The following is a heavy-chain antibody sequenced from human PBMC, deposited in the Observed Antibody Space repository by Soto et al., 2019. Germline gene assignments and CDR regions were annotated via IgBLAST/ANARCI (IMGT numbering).Heavy chain of an antibody. D-gene: IGHD2-8*01. CDR1: GASISSSDYY. Sequence: QVQLQESGPGLVKPSQTLSLTCTVSGASISSSDYYWSWIRQPPGKGLEWIGYSHYSGSTFYNPSLKSRVTISLDTSKNQASLRLGSVAATDTAVYFCAREIRYCSNGGCSSSGMDVWGQGTTDTVSS. V-gene: IGHV4-30-4*01. CDR2: SHYSGST. CDR3: AREIRYCSNGGCSSSGMDV. J-gene: IGHJ6*02.